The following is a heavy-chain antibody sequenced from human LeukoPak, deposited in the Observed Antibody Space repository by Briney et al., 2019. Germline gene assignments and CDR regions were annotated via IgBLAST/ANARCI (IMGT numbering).Heavy chain of an antibody. Sequence: GGSLRLSCAASGFTFSSYSMNWVRQAPGKGLEWVSSISSSSSYIYYADSVKGRFTISRDNAKNSLYLQMNSLRAEDTAVYYCARDRQGGPSGERYFDYWGQGTLVTVSS. D-gene: IGHD3-10*01. CDR3: ARDRQGGPSGERYFDY. J-gene: IGHJ4*02. V-gene: IGHV3-21*01. CDR2: ISSSSSYI. CDR1: GFTFSSYS.